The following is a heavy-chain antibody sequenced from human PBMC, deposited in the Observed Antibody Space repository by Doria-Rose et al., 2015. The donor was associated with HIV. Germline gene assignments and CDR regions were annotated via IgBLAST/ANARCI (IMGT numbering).Heavy chain of an antibody. Sequence: QITLKESGPVLVKPTETLTLTCTVSGVSLSSPGMGVSWIRQPPGKALEWLANIFSDDERSYKTSLKSRLTSSRDTSKSQVVLTMTDMDSVDTATYYCARIKSSRWYHKYYFDFWGQGTLVIVSA. CDR3: ARIKSSRWYHKYYFDF. CDR1: GVSLSSPGMG. D-gene: IGHD6-13*01. CDR2: IFSDDER. V-gene: IGHV2-26*01. J-gene: IGHJ4*02.